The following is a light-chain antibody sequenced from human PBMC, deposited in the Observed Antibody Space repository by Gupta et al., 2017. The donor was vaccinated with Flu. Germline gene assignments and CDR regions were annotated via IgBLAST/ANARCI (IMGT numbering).Light chain of an antibody. V-gene: IGKV3-20*01. CDR3: QQYASSWT. Sequence: EIVLTQSPGTLSSSPGERATLSCRASQSVSSFYLAWYQQKPGQAPRLLIYGTSTRATGIQDRFSGSGSGTDFTLTISRLEPEDFAVYYCQQYASSWTFGQGTKVEIK. CDR1: QSVSSFY. J-gene: IGKJ1*01. CDR2: GTS.